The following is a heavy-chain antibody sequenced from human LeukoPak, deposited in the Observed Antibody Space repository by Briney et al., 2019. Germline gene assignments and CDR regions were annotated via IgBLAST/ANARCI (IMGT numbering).Heavy chain of an antibody. D-gene: IGHD2-15*01. V-gene: IGHV4-61*01. CDR3: SSDWVALSYYYYGMDV. CDR1: GGSVSSGSYY. CDR2: IYYSGST. Sequence: TTSEALSLTCSVSGGSVSSGSYYWSWIRQPPGKGLEWIGYIYYSGSTNYNPSLKSRVTISVDTSKNQFSLKLSSVTAADTAVYYCSSDWVALSYYYYGMDVWGQGTTVTVSS. J-gene: IGHJ6*02.